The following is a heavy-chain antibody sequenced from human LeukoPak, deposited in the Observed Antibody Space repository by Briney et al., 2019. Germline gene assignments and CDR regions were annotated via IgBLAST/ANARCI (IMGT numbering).Heavy chain of an antibody. CDR1: GGSISSYY. CDR2: IYYNGST. CDR3: ARENYDSSSVEAFDI. D-gene: IGHD3-22*01. Sequence: SETLSLTCTVSGGSISSYYWIWIRQPPGKGLEWIGYIYYNGSTNYNPSLKSRVTISVDTSKNQFSLKLSSVTAADTAVYYCARENYDSSSVEAFDIWGQGTMVTVSS. V-gene: IGHV4-59*01. J-gene: IGHJ3*02.